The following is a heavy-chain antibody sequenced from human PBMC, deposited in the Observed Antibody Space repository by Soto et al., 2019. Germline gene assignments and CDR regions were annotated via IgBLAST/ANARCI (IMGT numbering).Heavy chain of an antibody. J-gene: IGHJ4*02. CDR2: MNPNSGNT. CDR3: AAYGSGSYYNVHDY. V-gene: IGHV1-8*01. D-gene: IGHD3-10*01. Sequence: GASVKITCKASGCTFTSYDINWVRQATGQGLEWMGWMNPNSGNTGYAQKFQGRVTMTRNTSISTAYMELSSLRSEDTAVYYCAAYGSGSYYNVHDYWGQGTLLTVS. CDR1: GCTFTSYD.